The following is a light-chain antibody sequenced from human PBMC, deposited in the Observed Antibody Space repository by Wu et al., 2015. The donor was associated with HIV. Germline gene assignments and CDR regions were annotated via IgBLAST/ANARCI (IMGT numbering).Light chain of an antibody. V-gene: IGKV3-11*01. J-gene: IGKJ2*01. CDR2: DSS. CDR3: HQRNYWPRT. CDR1: QSVNNK. Sequence: EIVMTQSPATLSASPGERVTLSCRASQSVNNKLAWYQQKPGQAPRLLIYDSSNRATGIPARFSGSGSGTDFTLTISSLEPEDFAVYYCHQRNYWPRTFGQGTKLEI.